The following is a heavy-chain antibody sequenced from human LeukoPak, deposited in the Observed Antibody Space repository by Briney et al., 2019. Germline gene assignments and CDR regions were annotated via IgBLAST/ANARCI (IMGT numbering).Heavy chain of an antibody. J-gene: IGHJ4*02. CDR3: ARSGYYDSSGYYNFDY. CDR2: IYYSGST. V-gene: IGHV4-59*08. Sequence: SETLSLTCTVSGGSISSYYWSWIRQPPGKGLEWIGYIYYSGSTNYNPSLKSRVTISVVTSKNQFSLKLSSVTAADTAVYYCARSGYYDSSGYYNFDYWGQGTLVTVSS. CDR1: GGSISSYY. D-gene: IGHD3-22*01.